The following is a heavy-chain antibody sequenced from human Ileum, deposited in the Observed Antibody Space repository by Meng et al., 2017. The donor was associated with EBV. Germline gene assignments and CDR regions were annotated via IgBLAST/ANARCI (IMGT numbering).Heavy chain of an antibody. J-gene: IGHJ5*02. Sequence: QGQLEDSGPGLVKPSETLSLPCTVSGGSLSGYYWSWIRQPPGKGLEWIGYIYYSGNANYNPSLKSRLRLSVDTSKNQFSLNLDSVTAADTAVYYCARTRGSAGAGADPWGQGTLVTVFS. CDR2: IYYSGNA. V-gene: IGHV4-59*01. D-gene: IGHD6-19*01. CDR3: ARTRGSAGAGADP. CDR1: GGSLSGYY.